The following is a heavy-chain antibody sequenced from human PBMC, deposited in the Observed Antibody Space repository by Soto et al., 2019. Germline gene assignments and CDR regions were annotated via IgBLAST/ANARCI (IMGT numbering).Heavy chain of an antibody. Sequence: PSLTCTVSGGSISSGDYYWSWIRQPPGKGLEWIGYIYYSGSTYYNPSLKSRVTISVDTSKNQFSLKLSSVTAADTAVYYCARDSSTVTTPCFDYWGQGTLVTVSS. J-gene: IGHJ4*02. V-gene: IGHV4-30-4*01. CDR3: ARDSSTVTTPCFDY. CDR2: IYYSGST. CDR1: GGSISSGDYY. D-gene: IGHD4-17*01.